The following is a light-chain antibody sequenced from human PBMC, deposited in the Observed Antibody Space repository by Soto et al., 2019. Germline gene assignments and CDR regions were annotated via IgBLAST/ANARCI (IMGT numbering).Light chain of an antibody. CDR3: QQYGSSPMYT. V-gene: IGKV3-20*01. CDR1: QSVSSSY. CDR2: GAS. Sequence: EIVLTQSPGTLSLSPGERATLSCRASQSVSSSYLAWYQQKPGQAPRLLIYGASSRATGIPDRFSGSGSGTDFTLTISRLEPEDFAVYDGQQYGSSPMYTFGQGTKLEIK. J-gene: IGKJ2*01.